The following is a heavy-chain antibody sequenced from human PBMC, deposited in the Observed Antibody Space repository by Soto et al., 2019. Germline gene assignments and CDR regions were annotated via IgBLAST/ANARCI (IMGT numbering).Heavy chain of an antibody. J-gene: IGHJ4*02. D-gene: IGHD1-1*01. CDR2: ISGSSTTI. CDR3: ARGELDRTIDY. V-gene: IGHV3-48*02. Sequence: EVHLLESGGGLVQPGGSLRLSCVASGFTFSSRSMNWVRQAPGNGLEWVAYISGSSTTIYYADSVKGRFTISRDNAKKAVYLQMNSLRDEDTAVYYCARGELDRTIDYWGQGTLVTVSS. CDR1: GFTFSSRS.